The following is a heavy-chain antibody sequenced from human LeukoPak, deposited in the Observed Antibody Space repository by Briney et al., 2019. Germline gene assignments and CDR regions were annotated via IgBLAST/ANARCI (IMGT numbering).Heavy chain of an antibody. D-gene: IGHD6-19*01. J-gene: IGHJ4*02. CDR3: ARGRYSSGWYLDY. CDR2: INHSGST. Sequence: ASETLSLTCAVYGGSFSGYYWSWIRQPPGKGLEWIGEINHSGSTNYNPSLKSRVTISVDTSKNQFSLKLSSVTAADTAVYYCARGRYSSGWYLDYWGQGTLVTVPS. CDR1: GGSFSGYY. V-gene: IGHV4-34*01.